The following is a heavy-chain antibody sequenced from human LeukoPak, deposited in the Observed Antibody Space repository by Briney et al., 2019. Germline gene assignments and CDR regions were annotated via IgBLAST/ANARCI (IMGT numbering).Heavy chain of an antibody. CDR3: ARGGSDSSGYYPRDFDY. Sequence: ASVKVSCKASGYTFTDYYVHWVRQAPGQGLEWMGWINPRSGGTNYAQKFQGRVTMTRDTSISTAYMELSGLISDDTAVYYCARGGSDSSGYYPRDFDYWGQGTLVTVSS. CDR1: GYTFTDYY. V-gene: IGHV1-2*02. D-gene: IGHD3-22*01. J-gene: IGHJ4*02. CDR2: INPRSGGT.